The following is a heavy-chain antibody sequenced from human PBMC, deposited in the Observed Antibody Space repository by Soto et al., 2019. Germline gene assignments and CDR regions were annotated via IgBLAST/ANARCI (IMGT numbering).Heavy chain of an antibody. CDR2: VFYSGRT. CDR3: ARIKSGYSYGSIIDF. CDR1: GGSINNFH. D-gene: IGHD5-18*01. V-gene: IGHV4-59*01. J-gene: IGHJ4*02. Sequence: SETLSLTCSVSGGSINNFHWSWIRQPPGKGLEWIGFVFYSGRTTYNPSLQSRVTISVDTSQNHFSLKMRSVTAADTATYYCARIKSGYSYGSIIDFWGQGKLVTVSS.